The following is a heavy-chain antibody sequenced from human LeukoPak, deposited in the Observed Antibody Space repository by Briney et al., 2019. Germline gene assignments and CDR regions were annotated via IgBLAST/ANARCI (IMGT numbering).Heavy chain of an antibody. J-gene: IGHJ4*02. D-gene: IGHD1-7*01. CDR3: ARGEGRTTELPFDY. CDR2: ISAYNGNT. CDR1: GYTFTRYG. V-gene: IGHV1-18*01. Sequence: ASVKVSCKASGYTFTRYGISWVRQTPGQGLEWMGWISAYNGNTNYAQKLQGRVTMTTDTSTSTAYMELRSLRSDDTAVYYCARGEGRTTELPFDYWGQATLVTVSS.